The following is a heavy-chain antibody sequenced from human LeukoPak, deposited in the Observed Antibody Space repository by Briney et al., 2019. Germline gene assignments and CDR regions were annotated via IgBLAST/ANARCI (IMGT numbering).Heavy chain of an antibody. CDR1: GGSISNYY. Sequence: SETLSLTCTVSGGSISNYYWSWIRQPPGKGLEWIGYIYYSGTTNYNPSLKSRVTISVDTSKNQFSLKLSSVTAADTAVYYCARGHTEIDYWGQGTLVTVSS. CDR3: ARGHTEIDY. CDR2: IYYSGTT. J-gene: IGHJ4*02. D-gene: IGHD1-14*01. V-gene: IGHV4-59*12.